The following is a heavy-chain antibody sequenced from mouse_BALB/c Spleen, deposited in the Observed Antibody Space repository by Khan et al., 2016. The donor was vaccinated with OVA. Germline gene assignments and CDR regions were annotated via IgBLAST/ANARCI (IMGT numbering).Heavy chain of an antibody. CDR3: ARSVTITTVVATDFDY. Sequence: EVQLQESGPGLVKPSQSLSLTCTVTGYSITSDYAWNWIRQFPGNKLEWMGYISYSGRTSYNTSLKSRTSITRDTSKNPFFLQWNSVTTEDTATSYCARSVTITTVVATDFDYWGQGTTLTVSS. D-gene: IGHD1-1*01. V-gene: IGHV3-2*02. CDR2: ISYSGRT. CDR1: GYSITSDYA. J-gene: IGHJ2*01.